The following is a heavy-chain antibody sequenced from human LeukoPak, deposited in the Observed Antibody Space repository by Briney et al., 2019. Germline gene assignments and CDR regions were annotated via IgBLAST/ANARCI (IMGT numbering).Heavy chain of an antibody. CDR3: ASEQLPRY. V-gene: IGHV4-34*01. CDR1: GGSFSGYY. Sequence: PSETLSLTCAVYGGSFSGYYWSWIRQPPGKGLEWIGEINHSGSTNYNPSLKSRVTISVDTSKNQFSLKLSSVTAADTAVYYCASEQLPRYWGQGTLVTVSS. J-gene: IGHJ4*02. D-gene: IGHD6-6*01. CDR2: INHSGST.